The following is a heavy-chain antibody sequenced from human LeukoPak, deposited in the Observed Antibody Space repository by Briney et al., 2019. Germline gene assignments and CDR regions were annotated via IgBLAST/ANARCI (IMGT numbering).Heavy chain of an antibody. Sequence: ASVKVSCKASGYTFTGYYMHWVRQAPGQGLEWMGRIKPNSGGTNYAQKFQGRVTMTRDTSISTAYMELSRLRSDDTAVYYCARGSSRYGDYLIDYWGQGTLATVSS. V-gene: IGHV1-2*06. J-gene: IGHJ4*02. D-gene: IGHD4-17*01. CDR3: ARGSSRYGDYLIDY. CDR1: GYTFTGYY. CDR2: IKPNSGGT.